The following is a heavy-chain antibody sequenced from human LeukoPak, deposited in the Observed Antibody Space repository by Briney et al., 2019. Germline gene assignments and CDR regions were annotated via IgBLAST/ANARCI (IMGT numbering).Heavy chain of an antibody. CDR3: ARQAESPQLWLY. D-gene: IGHD5-18*01. V-gene: IGHV4-61*02. CDR1: GGSISSGSYY. J-gene: IGHJ4*02. CDR2: IYTSGST. Sequence: SETLSLTCTVSGGSISSGSYYWSWIRQPAGKGLEWIGRIYTSGSTNYNPSLKSRVTISVDTSKNQFSLKLSSVTAADTAVYYCARQAESPQLWLYWGQGTLVTVSS.